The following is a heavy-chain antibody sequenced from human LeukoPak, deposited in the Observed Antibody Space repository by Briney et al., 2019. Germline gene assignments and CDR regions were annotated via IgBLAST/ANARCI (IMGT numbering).Heavy chain of an antibody. CDR2: IKQDGGEK. Sequence: GGSLRLSCAASGFTFSRYWMIWVRQAPGKGLEWVAHIKQDGGEKYYMDSVKGRFTISRDNANNSLFLQMNSLRAEDTAVYYCARVGSLCSYTNCYYFDYWGQGTLVTVSS. V-gene: IGHV3-7*01. CDR3: ARVGSLCSYTNCYYFDY. D-gene: IGHD2-2*01. CDR1: GFTFSRYW. J-gene: IGHJ4*02.